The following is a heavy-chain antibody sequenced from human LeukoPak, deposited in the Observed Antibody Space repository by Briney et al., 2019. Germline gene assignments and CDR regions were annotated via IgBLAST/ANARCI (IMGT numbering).Heavy chain of an antibody. J-gene: IGHJ6*02. CDR1: GFTFSSYS. D-gene: IGHD3-9*01. Sequence: PGGSLRLSCAASGFTFSSYSMNWVRQAPGKGLEWVSSISSSSSYIYYADSVKGRFTISRDNAKNSLYLQMNSLRAEDTAVYYCARDGPVLRYFDWLSSSVVYYGMDVWGQGTTVTVSS. CDR2: ISSSSSYI. CDR3: ARDGPVLRYFDWLSSSVVYYGMDV. V-gene: IGHV3-21*01.